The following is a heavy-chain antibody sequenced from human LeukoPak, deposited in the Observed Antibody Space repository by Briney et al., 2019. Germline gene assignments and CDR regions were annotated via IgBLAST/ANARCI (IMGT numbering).Heavy chain of an antibody. CDR2: IYYSGST. CDR3: ARAPHEAGTWYLDY. V-gene: IGHV4-59*01. D-gene: IGHD1-14*01. CDR1: GGSINSYY. J-gene: IGHJ4*02. Sequence: SETLSLTCTVSGGSINSYYWSRIRQPPGKGLEWIAYIYYSGSTNYNPSLKSRVTISVDTSKNQFSLKLSSVTSADTAVYYCARAPHEAGTWYLDYWGRGTLVTVSS.